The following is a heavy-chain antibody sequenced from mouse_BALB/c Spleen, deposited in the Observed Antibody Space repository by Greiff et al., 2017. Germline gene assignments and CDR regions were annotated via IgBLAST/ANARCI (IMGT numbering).Heavy chain of an antibody. J-gene: IGHJ4*01. Sequence: DVQLQESGPGLVKPSQSLSLTCTVTGYSITSDYAWNWIRQFPGNKLEWMGYISYSGSTSYNPSLKSRISITRDTSKNQFFLQLNSVTTEDTATYYCARGYSYAMDYWGQGTSVTVSS. CDR2: ISYSGST. CDR1: GYSITSDYA. D-gene: IGHD1-2*01. V-gene: IGHV3-2*02. CDR3: ARGYSYAMDY.